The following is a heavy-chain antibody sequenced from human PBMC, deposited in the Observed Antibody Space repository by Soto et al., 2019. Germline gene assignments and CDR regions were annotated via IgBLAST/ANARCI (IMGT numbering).Heavy chain of an antibody. Sequence: EVQLVESGGGLVQPGGSLRLSCAASGFTFSDHYMDWVRQAPGKGLEWVGRARNRRSSYTTEYAASVKGRFTISRDDSKNSLYLQMNSLKTEDTAVYYCARDGSGYSYGYDYWGQGTLVTVSS. CDR2: ARNRRSSYTT. J-gene: IGHJ4*02. CDR3: ARDGSGYSYGYDY. D-gene: IGHD5-18*01. CDR1: GFTFSDHY. V-gene: IGHV3-72*01.